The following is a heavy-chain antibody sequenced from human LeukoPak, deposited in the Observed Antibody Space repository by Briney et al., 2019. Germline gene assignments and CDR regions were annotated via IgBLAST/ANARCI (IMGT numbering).Heavy chain of an antibody. CDR1: GFTFSSSA. Sequence: GGSLRLSCAASGFTFSSSAMSWVRQAPGKGLEWVSAISNNGGYTYYADSVQGRFTISRDNSKSTLCLQMNSLRAEDTAVYYCAKQLGYCSDGSCYFPYWGQGTLVSVSS. CDR3: AKQLGYCSDGSCYFPY. J-gene: IGHJ4*02. CDR2: ISNNGGYT. D-gene: IGHD2-15*01. V-gene: IGHV3-23*01.